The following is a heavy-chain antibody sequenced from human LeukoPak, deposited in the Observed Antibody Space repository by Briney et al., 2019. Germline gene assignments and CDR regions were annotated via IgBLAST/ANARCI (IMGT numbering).Heavy chain of an antibody. J-gene: IGHJ4*02. CDR1: GGSFSGYY. V-gene: IGHV4-34*01. CDR3: ARHASWFGELPIHYFDY. CDR2: INHSGST. Sequence: ASETLSLTCAVYGGSFSGYYWSWIRQPPGKGLEWIGEINHSGSTNYNPSLKSRVTISVDTSKNQFSLKLSSVTAADTAVYYCARHASWFGELPIHYFDYWGQGTLVTVSS. D-gene: IGHD3-10*01.